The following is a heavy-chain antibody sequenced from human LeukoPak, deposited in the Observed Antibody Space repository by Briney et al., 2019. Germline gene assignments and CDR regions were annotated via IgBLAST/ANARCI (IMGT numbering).Heavy chain of an antibody. CDR3: ARDPAGGTDAFDI. Sequence: ASGKLSCKASGGTFSSNTISWGRQGPGQGLEWMGRIIPILGIANYAQKFQGRVTITADKSTSTAYMELSSLRTEDTAVYYCARDPAGGTDAFDIWGQGTMVTVSS. J-gene: IGHJ3*02. CDR1: GGTFSSNT. D-gene: IGHD2-15*01. CDR2: IIPILGIA. V-gene: IGHV1-69*04.